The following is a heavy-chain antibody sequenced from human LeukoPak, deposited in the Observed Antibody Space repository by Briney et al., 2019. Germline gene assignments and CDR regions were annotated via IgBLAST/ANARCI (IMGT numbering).Heavy chain of an antibody. J-gene: IGHJ4*02. V-gene: IGHV4-34*01. CDR1: GGSFSGYY. D-gene: IGHD6-6*01. CDR2: INHSGST. Sequence: PSETLSLTCAVYGGSFSGYYWSWIRQPPGKGLEWIGEINHSGSTNYNPSLKSRVTISVDTSKNQFSLKLSSVTAADTAVHYCARERIAARYFDYWGQGTLVTVSS. CDR3: ARERIAARYFDY.